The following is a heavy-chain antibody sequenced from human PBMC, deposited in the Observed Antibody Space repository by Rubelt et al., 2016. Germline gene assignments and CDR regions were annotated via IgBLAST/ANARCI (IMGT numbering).Heavy chain of an antibody. CDR1: GFTFSSYW. CDR3: ATLPKSTVTTSD. D-gene: IGHD4-17*01. J-gene: IGHJ4*02. Sequence: VQLVESGGGLVQPGGSLRLSCAASGFTFSSYWMHWIRQPPGKGLEWIGEINHSGSTNYNPSLESRVTISVDTSKNQFSLKRSSGTAADTAVYYCATLPKSTVTTSDWGQGTLSPSPQ. CDR2: INHSGST. V-gene: IGHV4-34*08.